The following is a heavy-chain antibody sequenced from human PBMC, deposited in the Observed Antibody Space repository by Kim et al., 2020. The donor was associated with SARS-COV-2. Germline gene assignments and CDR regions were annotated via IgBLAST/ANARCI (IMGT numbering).Heavy chain of an antibody. J-gene: IGHJ4*02. D-gene: IGHD6-19*01. CDR3: AREEGVAGAPKRIAVAGTGVDY. V-gene: IGHV7-4-1*02. CDR1: GYTFTSYA. CDR2: INTNTGNP. Sequence: ASVKVSCKASGYTFTSYAMNWVRQAPGQGLEWMGWINTNTGNPTYAQGFTGRFVFSLDTSVSTAYLQISSLKAEDTAVYYCAREEGVAGAPKRIAVAGTGVDYWGQGTLVTVSS.